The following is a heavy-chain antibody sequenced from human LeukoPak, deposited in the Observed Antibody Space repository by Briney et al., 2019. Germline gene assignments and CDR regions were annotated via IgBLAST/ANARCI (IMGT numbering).Heavy chain of an antibody. J-gene: IGHJ3*02. V-gene: IGHV4-59*12. CDR2: IYYSGST. D-gene: IGHD3-10*01. CDR1: GGSISSYY. Sequence: PSETLSLTCTVSGGSISSYYWSWIRQPPAKGLEWIGYIYYSGSTNYNPSLKSRVTISVDTSKNQFSLKLSSVTAADTAVYYCARAFGDLARAFDIWGQGTMVTVSS. CDR3: ARAFGDLARAFDI.